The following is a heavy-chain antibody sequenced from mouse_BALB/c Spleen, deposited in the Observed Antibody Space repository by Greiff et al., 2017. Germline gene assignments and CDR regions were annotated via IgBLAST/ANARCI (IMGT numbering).Heavy chain of an antibody. CDR3: TSWFDY. CDR1: GYTFTSYW. V-gene: IGHV1-7*01. Sequence: QVQLQQSGAELAKPGASVKMSCKASGYTFTSYWMHWVKQRPGQGLEWIGYINPSTGYTEYNQKFKDKATLTADKSSSTAYMQLSSLTSEDSAVYYCTSWFDYWGQGTTLTVSS. J-gene: IGHJ2*01. CDR2: INPSTGYT.